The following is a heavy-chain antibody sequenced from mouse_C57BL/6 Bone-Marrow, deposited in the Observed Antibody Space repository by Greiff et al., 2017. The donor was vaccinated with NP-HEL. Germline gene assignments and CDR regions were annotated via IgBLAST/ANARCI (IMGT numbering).Heavy chain of an antibody. Sequence: QVQLQQPGAELVMPGASVKLSCKASGYTFTSYWMHWVKQRPGQGLEWIGEIDPSDSYTNYIQKFKGKSTLTVDKSSSTAYMQLSSLTSEDSAVYYCARDDYYEGFAYWGQGTLVTVSA. V-gene: IGHV1-69*01. CDR1: GYTFTSYW. J-gene: IGHJ3*01. D-gene: IGHD2-3*01. CDR2: IDPSDSYT. CDR3: ARDDYYEGFAY.